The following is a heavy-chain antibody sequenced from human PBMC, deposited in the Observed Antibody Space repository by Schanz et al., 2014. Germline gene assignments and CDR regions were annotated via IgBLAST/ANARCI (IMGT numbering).Heavy chain of an antibody. V-gene: IGHV3-33*01. J-gene: IGHJ4*02. D-gene: IGHD6-19*01. CDR2: IGYDGSEK. Sequence: QVHLVESGGGVVQPGRSLRLSCATSGLNFDYYGMNWVRQAPGKGLEWVANIGYDGSEKYYVDSVKGRFTISRDNAKNSLYLQMNGLRAEDTAVYFCARDPNTSAWLPYFDTWGQGTLVTVSS. CDR3: ARDPNTSAWLPYFDT. CDR1: GLNFDYYG.